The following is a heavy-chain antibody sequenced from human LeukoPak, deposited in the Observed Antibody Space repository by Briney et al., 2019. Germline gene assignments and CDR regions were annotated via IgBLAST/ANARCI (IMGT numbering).Heavy chain of an antibody. V-gene: IGHV3-30*18. J-gene: IGHJ4*02. CDR3: AKDRYSSGWYSDFDY. D-gene: IGHD6-19*01. Sequence: PGGSLRLSCAASGFTFSNYAMHWVRQAPGKGLEWVAVISDDGSNNSYGDSVKGRFTISRDNSKNTVYLQMNSLRAEDTAVYYCAKDRYSSGWYSDFDYWGQGTLVTVSS. CDR2: ISDDGSNN. CDR1: GFTFSNYA.